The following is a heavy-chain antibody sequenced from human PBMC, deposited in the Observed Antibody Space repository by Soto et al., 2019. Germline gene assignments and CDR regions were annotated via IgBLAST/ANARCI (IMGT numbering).Heavy chain of an antibody. J-gene: IGHJ4*02. Sequence: PSETLSLTCTVSGGSIGSYYWSWIRQPPGKGLEWIGYIYYSGSTNYNPSLKSRVTISVDTSKNQFSLKLSSVTAADTAVYYCARVAWDYYDGSGYFDYWGQGTLVTVSS. V-gene: IGHV4-59*01. CDR1: GGSIGSYY. CDR2: IYYSGST. CDR3: ARVAWDYYDGSGYFDY. D-gene: IGHD3-22*01.